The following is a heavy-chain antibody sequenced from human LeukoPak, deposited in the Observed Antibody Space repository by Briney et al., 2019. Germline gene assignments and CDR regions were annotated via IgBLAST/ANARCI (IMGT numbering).Heavy chain of an antibody. CDR3: ARDGCGGSCYDAFDI. CDR2: IWYDGSNK. Sequence: GGSLRLSCAASGFTFSSYGMHWVRQAPGKGLERVAVIWYDGSNKYYADSVKGRFTSSRDNSKNTLYLQMNSLRAEDTAVYYCARDGCGGSCYDAFDIWGQGTMVTVYS. D-gene: IGHD2-15*01. J-gene: IGHJ3*02. CDR1: GFTFSSYG. V-gene: IGHV3-33*01.